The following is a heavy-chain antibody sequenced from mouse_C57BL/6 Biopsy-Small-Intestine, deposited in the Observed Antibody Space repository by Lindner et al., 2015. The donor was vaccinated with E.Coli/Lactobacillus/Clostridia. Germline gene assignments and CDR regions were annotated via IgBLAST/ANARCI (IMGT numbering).Heavy chain of an antibody. CDR3: ARGNYGSSYGYFDV. J-gene: IGHJ1*03. CDR1: GYSFSGYY. V-gene: IGHV1-42*01. D-gene: IGHD1-1*01. CDR2: INPSTGGT. Sequence: VQLQESGPELVKPGASVKISCKASGYSFSGYYMNWVKQSPEKSLEWIGEINPSTGGTTYNQKFKSKATLTADKSSSTAYMQLSSLTSEDSAVYFCARGNYGSSYGYFDVWGTGTTVTVPS.